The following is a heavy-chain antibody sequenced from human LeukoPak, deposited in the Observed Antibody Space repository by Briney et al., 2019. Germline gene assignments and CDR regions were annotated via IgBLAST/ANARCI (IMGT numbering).Heavy chain of an antibody. CDR2: IKQDGSEK. Sequence: PGGSLRLSCAASGFTFSSYWMSWVRQAPGKGLEWVANIKQDGSEKYYVDSVKGRFTISRGNAKNSLFLQMNSLRAEDTAVYYCVRVLAATPAFDYWGRGTLVTVSS. D-gene: IGHD2-15*01. CDR3: VRVLAATPAFDY. V-gene: IGHV3-7*04. CDR1: GFTFSSYW. J-gene: IGHJ4*02.